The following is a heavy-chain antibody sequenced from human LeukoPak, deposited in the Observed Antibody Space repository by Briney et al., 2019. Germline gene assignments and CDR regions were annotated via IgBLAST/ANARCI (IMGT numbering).Heavy chain of an antibody. D-gene: IGHD2-2*01. CDR3: ATVTKEYQLSEYYFDY. CDR1: GYTLTELS. Sequence: GASVTVSCKVSGYTLTELSMHWVRQAPGKGLEWMGGFDPEDGETIYAQKFQGRVTMTEDTSTDTAYMELSSLRSEDTAVYYCATVTKEYQLSEYYFDYWGQGTLVTVSS. CDR2: FDPEDGET. J-gene: IGHJ4*02. V-gene: IGHV1-24*01.